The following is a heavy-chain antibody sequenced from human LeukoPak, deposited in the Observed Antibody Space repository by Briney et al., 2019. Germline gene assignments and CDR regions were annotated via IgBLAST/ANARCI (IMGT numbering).Heavy chain of an antibody. J-gene: IGHJ4*02. CDR2: INHSGST. V-gene: IGHV4-34*01. CDR3: AGGFWSGYYFGTD. D-gene: IGHD3-3*01. CDR1: GGSFSGYY. Sequence: PSETLSLTCDVYGGSFSGYYWSWIRQLPGKGLEWIGEINHSGSTNYNPSLKSRVTISVDTSKNQFSLKLSSVTAADTAVYYCAGGFWSGYYFGTDWGQGTLVTVSS.